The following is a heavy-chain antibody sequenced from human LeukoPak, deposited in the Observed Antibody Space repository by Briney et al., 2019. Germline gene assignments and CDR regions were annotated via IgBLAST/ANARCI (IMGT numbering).Heavy chain of an antibody. D-gene: IGHD3-22*01. J-gene: IGHJ4*02. V-gene: IGHV3-48*03. Sequence: PGGSLRLSCTASGFTFGDYAMSWFRQAPGKGLEWVSYISSSGSTIYYADSVKGRFTISRDNAKNSLYLQMNSLRAEDTAVYYCARDHYDSSGYYYLDYWGQGTLVTVSS. CDR2: ISSSGSTI. CDR3: ARDHYDSSGYYYLDY. CDR1: GFTFGDYA.